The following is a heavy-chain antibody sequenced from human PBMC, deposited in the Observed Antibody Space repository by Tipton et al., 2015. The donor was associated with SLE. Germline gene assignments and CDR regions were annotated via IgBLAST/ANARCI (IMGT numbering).Heavy chain of an antibody. D-gene: IGHD6-19*01. CDR2: IGTTGDT. V-gene: IGHV3-13*01. J-gene: IGHJ6*02. CDR1: GFTFSDYD. Sequence: GSLRLSCAASGFTFSDYDMHWVRQATGKGLEWVSAIGTTGDTYYPGSVKGRFTISRENARNSLYLQMNSLRAGDTAVYYCARALFDAVAGPSGMDVWGQGTTVTVSS. CDR3: ARALFDAVAGPSGMDV.